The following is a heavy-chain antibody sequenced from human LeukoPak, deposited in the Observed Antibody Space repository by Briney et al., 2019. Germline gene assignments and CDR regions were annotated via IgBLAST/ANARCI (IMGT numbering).Heavy chain of an antibody. CDR2: ISSSSSYI. CDR1: GFTFSSYS. V-gene: IGHV3-21*04. Sequence: PGGSLRLSCAASGFTFSSYSMNWVRQAPGKGLEWVSSISSSSSYIYYADSVKGRFTISRDNAKNSLFLQMNRLRTEDTALYYCAKGSYGSGSYLTYWGQGTLVTVSS. D-gene: IGHD3-10*01. J-gene: IGHJ4*02. CDR3: AKGSYGSGSYLTY.